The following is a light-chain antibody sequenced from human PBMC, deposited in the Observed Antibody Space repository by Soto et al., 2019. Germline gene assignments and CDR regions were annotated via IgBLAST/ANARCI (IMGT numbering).Light chain of an antibody. V-gene: IGKV3-20*01. CDR2: GAS. Sequence: EIVLTQSPGTLSLSPGERATLSCRASQSISSNYFAWYQQKPGQAPRLLIYGASTRANGIPDKFSGSGSGTDFSLTISRLEPEDFAVYYCQHYRSSPPMYTFGQGTKLEIK. CDR1: QSISSNY. J-gene: IGKJ2*01. CDR3: QHYRSSPPMYT.